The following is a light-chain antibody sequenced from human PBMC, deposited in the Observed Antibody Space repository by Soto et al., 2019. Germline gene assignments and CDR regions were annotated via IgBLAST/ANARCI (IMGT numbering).Light chain of an antibody. CDR1: QTIYNY. CDR2: AAS. V-gene: IGKV1-39*01. CDR3: QQSYSLPYT. J-gene: IGKJ2*01. Sequence: DIQMTQSPASLSASVGDRVTITCRASQTIYNYVNWYQHKPGKAPNLVIYAASSLQTAVPSRFSGSGSGTDFTLTISSLQPEDFATYYCQQSYSLPYTFGPGTKLDIK.